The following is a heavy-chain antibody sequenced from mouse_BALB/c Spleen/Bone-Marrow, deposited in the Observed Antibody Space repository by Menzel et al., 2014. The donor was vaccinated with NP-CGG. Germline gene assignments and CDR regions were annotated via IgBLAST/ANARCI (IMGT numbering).Heavy chain of an antibody. CDR1: GFSLTSYG. D-gene: IGHD1-1*01. Sequence: VQGVESGPGLVAPSQSLSITCTVSGFSLTSYGVHWVRPPPGKVLEWLGVIWAGGSTNYNSALMSRLSISKDNSKSQVFLKMNSLQTDDTAMYYCARGSYYEGAMDYWGQGTSVTVSS. J-gene: IGHJ4*01. CDR2: IWAGGST. CDR3: ARGSYYEGAMDY. V-gene: IGHV2-9*02.